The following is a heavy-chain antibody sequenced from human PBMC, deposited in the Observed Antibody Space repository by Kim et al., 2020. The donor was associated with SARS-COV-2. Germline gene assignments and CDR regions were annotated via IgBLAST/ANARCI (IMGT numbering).Heavy chain of an antibody. Sequence: NYAQKFQGGVTITADESTSTAYMELGSLRSEDTAVYYCARADSSGYLFDYWGQGTLVTVSS. J-gene: IGHJ4*02. D-gene: IGHD3-22*01. V-gene: IGHV1-69*01. CDR3: ARADSSGYLFDY.